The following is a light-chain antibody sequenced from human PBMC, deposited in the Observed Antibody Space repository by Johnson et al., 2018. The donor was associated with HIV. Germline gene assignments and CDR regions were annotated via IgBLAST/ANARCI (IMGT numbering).Light chain of an antibody. Sequence: QSVLTQPPSMSAAPGEKVTISCSGSSSNIGNNYVSWYQQFPGTAPKLVIYDNNKRPSGIPDRFSGSKSGTSATLGITGLQTGDEADYYCGTWDSSLSVYVFGTGTEVTV. V-gene: IGLV1-51*01. CDR3: GTWDSSLSVYV. J-gene: IGLJ1*01. CDR2: DNN. CDR1: SSNIGNNY.